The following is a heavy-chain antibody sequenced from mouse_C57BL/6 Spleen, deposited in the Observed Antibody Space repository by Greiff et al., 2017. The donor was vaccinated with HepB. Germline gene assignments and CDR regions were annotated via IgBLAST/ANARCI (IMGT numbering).Heavy chain of an antibody. V-gene: IGHV1-18*01. J-gene: IGHJ4*01. Sequence: EVQLQQSGPELVKPGASVKIPCKASGYTFNDYNMDWVKQSHGKSLEWIGDINPNNGGTIYNQKFKGKATLTVYKSSSTAYMELRSLTSEDTAVYYCSRVYYYVSSYKGYYAMDYWGQGTSVTVSS. D-gene: IGHD1-1*01. CDR3: SRVYYYVSSYKGYYAMDY. CDR1: GYTFNDYN. CDR2: INPNNGGT.